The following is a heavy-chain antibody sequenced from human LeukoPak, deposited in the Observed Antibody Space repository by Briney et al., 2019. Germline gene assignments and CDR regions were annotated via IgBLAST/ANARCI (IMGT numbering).Heavy chain of an antibody. CDR2: INRDGSST. CDR1: GFTFSSYW. V-gene: IGHV3-74*01. CDR3: ARSRDSSGYYYVGDAFDI. J-gene: IGHJ3*02. D-gene: IGHD3-22*01. Sequence: PGGSLRLSCAASGFTFSSYWMHWVRQAPGKGLVWVSRINRDGSSTSYADSVKGRFTISRDNAKNTLYLQMNSLRAEDTAVYYCARSRDSSGYYYVGDAFDIWGQGTMVTVSS.